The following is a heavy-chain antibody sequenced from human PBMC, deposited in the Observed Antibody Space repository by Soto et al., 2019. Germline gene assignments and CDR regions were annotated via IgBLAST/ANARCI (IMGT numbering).Heavy chain of an antibody. Sequence: EVQLLESGGGLVQPGGSLRLSCAASGFTFSSYAMRWVRQAPVKGLEWVSAISGSGGSTYYAESVKGRFTITRDNSKNTLYLQMNSRRAEDTAVYYCARRGSGSYYDYWGQGTLVTVSS. CDR2: ISGSGGST. D-gene: IGHD1-26*01. CDR1: GFTFSSYA. J-gene: IGHJ4*02. V-gene: IGHV3-23*01. CDR3: ARRGSGSYYDY.